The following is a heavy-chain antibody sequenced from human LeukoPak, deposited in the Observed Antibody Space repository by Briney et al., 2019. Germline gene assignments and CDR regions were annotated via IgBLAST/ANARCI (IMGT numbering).Heavy chain of an antibody. V-gene: IGHV3-15*01. J-gene: IGHJ4*02. D-gene: IGHD3-3*01. CDR2: IKSKADGGTT. CDR1: GFTFSNAW. Sequence: GGFLRLSCAASGFTFSNAWMSWVRQAPGKGLEWVGRIKSKADGGTTDYAAPVNGRFTISRDDSKNTLYLQMNSLKTEDTAVYYCTTDPPYYDFWSGFAYYFDYWGQGTLVTVSS. CDR3: TTDPPYYDFWSGFAYYFDY.